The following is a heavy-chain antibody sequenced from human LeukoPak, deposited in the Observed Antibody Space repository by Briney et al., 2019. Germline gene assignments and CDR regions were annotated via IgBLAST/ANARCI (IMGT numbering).Heavy chain of an antibody. V-gene: IGHV3-23*01. CDR1: GFTLSSHS. Sequence: GGSLRLSCAASGFTLSSHSMNWVRQAPGKGLEWVSAISGSGGSTYYADSVKGRFTISRDNSRNTLYLQMNSLRAEDTALYYCAKTLMEGQIYDAFDFWGQGTMVTVSS. CDR3: AKTLMEGQIYDAFDF. D-gene: IGHD2-8*01. J-gene: IGHJ3*01. CDR2: ISGSGGST.